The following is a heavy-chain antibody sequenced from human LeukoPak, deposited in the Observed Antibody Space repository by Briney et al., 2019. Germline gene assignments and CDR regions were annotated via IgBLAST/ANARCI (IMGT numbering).Heavy chain of an antibody. Sequence: GRSLRLACAASGFTFSSYGMHWGRQAPGKGLEWVAVIWYDGSNKYYADSVKGRFTISRDNSKNTLYLQMNSLRAEDTAVYYCARDATGFDYWGQGTLVTVSS. J-gene: IGHJ4*02. CDR3: ARDATGFDY. CDR2: IWYDGSNK. CDR1: GFTFSSYG. V-gene: IGHV3-33*01. D-gene: IGHD3-10*01.